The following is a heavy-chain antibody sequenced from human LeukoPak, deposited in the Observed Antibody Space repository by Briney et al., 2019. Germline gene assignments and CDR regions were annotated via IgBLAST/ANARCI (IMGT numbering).Heavy chain of an antibody. D-gene: IGHD6-19*01. CDR2: ISGSGGST. CDR3: AKRGPAGAGKSPDYFDY. V-gene: IGHV3-23*01. CDR1: GFTFSSYA. Sequence: GGSLRLSCAASGFTFSSYAMSWVRQAPGKGLEWVSVISGSGGSTYHADSVKGRFTISRDNSKNTLYLQMNSLRAEDTAVYYCAKRGPAGAGKSPDYFDYWGQGTLVTVSS. J-gene: IGHJ4*02.